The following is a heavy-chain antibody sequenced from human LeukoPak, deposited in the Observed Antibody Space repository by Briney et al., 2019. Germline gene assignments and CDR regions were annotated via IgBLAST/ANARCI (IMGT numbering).Heavy chain of an antibody. Sequence: PSDTLSLTCTVSGGSINIYYWSWIRQPAGKGLEWIGRIYTSGSTNYNPSLRSRVTMSVDTSKNQFSLKLNSVTAADTAVYYCARGDRGGGSSDGMDVWGQGTTVTVSS. CDR2: IYTSGST. J-gene: IGHJ6*02. D-gene: IGHD3-16*02. CDR3: ARGDRGGGSSDGMDV. V-gene: IGHV4-4*07. CDR1: GGSINIYY.